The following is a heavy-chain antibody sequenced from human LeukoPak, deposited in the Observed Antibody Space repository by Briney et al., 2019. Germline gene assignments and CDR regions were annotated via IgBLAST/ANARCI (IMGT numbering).Heavy chain of an antibody. Sequence: GGSLRLSCAVSGFTVSSNYMSWVRQAPGKGLESVSIIYTSGSTYYADSVKGRFIISRDNSKNTLYLQMSSLRAEDTAVYYCARRTQFDYWGQGTLVTVSS. CDR1: GFTVSSNY. J-gene: IGHJ4*02. V-gene: IGHV3-53*01. CDR3: ARRTQFDY. CDR2: IYTSGST. D-gene: IGHD1-7*01.